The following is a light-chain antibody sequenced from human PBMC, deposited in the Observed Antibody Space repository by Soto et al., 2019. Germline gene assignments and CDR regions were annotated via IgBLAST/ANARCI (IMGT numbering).Light chain of an antibody. CDR3: QHYNSYSEA. J-gene: IGKJ1*01. Sequence: IQTTQSLSTLSGSLRDRGTITCRASQTISSWLAWYQQKPGKAPKLLIYKASTLKSGVPSRFSGSGSGTEFTLTISSLQPDDFATYYCQHYNSYSEAFGQGTKVDI. V-gene: IGKV1-5*03. CDR2: KAS. CDR1: QTISSW.